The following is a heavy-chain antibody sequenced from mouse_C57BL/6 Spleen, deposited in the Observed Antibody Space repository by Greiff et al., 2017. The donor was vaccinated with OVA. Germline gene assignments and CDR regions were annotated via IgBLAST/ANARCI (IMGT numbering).Heavy chain of an antibody. J-gene: IGHJ2*01. CDR3: AIYDGYY. Sequence: VQLQQPGAELVRPGTSVKLSCKASGYTFTSYWMHWVKQRPGQGLEWIGVIDPSDSYTNYNQKLEGKATLTVDTSSSTAYMQLSSLTSEDSAVYYCAIYDGYYWGKGTTLTVSS. CDR2: IDPSDSYT. D-gene: IGHD2-3*01. V-gene: IGHV1-59*01. CDR1: GYTFTSYW.